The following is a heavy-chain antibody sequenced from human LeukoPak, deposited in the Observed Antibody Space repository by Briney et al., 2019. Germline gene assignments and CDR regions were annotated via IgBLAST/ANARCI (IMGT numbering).Heavy chain of an antibody. CDR3: ARVSVTYYDFWSGYYTGYYYYYMDV. D-gene: IGHD3-3*01. V-gene: IGHV1-2*06. Sequence: ASVKVSCKASGYTFTGYYMHWVRQAPGQGLEWMGRINPNSGGTNYAQQFQGRVTITRNTSISTAYMELSSLRSEDTAVYYCARVSVTYYDFWSGYYTGYYYYYMDVWGKGTTVTVSS. CDR2: INPNSGGT. J-gene: IGHJ6*03. CDR1: GYTFTGYY.